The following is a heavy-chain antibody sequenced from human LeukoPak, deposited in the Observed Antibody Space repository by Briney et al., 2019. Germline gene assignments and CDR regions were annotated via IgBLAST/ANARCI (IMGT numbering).Heavy chain of an antibody. CDR1: GGSINSYF. Sequence: SETLSLTCSVSGGSINSYFWSWIRQPPGKGLEWIGYIYYSGSTNYNPSLESRVTISVDKSKNQFSLKLSSVTAADTAVYYCARDRVGATTFDYWGQGTLVTVSS. CDR3: ARDRVGATTFDY. D-gene: IGHD1-26*01. CDR2: IYYSGST. J-gene: IGHJ4*02. V-gene: IGHV4-59*12.